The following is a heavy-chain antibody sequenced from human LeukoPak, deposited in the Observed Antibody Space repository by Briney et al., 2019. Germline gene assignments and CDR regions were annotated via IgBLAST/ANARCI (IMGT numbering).Heavy chain of an antibody. V-gene: IGHV3-23*01. J-gene: IGHJ4*02. CDR3: AKGYYGNYVAVDY. CDR2: ISGSGGST. D-gene: IGHD4-11*01. CDR1: GFTFSSYA. Sequence: GGSLRLSCAASGFTFSSYAMSWVRQAPGKGLEWVSAISGSGGSTYYADSVKGRFTISRDKSTNTLYLQMNSLRADDTAVYYCAKGYYGNYVAVDYWGQGTLVTVSS.